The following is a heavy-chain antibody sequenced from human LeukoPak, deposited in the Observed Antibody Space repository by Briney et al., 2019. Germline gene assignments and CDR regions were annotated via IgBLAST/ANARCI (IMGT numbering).Heavy chain of an antibody. CDR1: GFTFSSYW. CDR3: ASSIAARLGYYYYMDV. Sequence: GGSLRLSCAASGFTFSSYWMSWVRQAPGKGLEWVANIKQDGSEKYYVDSVKGRFTISRDNAKNSLYLQMNSLRAEDTAVYYCASSIAARLGYYYYMDVWGKGTTVTVSS. J-gene: IGHJ6*03. D-gene: IGHD6-6*01. CDR2: IKQDGSEK. V-gene: IGHV3-7*01.